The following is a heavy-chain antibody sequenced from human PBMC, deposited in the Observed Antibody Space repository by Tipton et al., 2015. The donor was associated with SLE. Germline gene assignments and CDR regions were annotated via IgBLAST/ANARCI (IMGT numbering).Heavy chain of an antibody. CDR2: IDDDGTST. Sequence: SLRLSCAASGFSFRNYWMYWVRQSPGKGPVWVSRIDDDGTSTYYVDAVKGRFTISRDNAKNTLYLQMTSLRVEDTAVYFCARGGTYNRSSGSDYYYYMDVWGKGTTVTVSS. CDR1: GFSFRNYW. V-gene: IGHV3-74*01. CDR3: ARGGTYNRSSGSDYYYYMDV. J-gene: IGHJ6*03. D-gene: IGHD6-6*01.